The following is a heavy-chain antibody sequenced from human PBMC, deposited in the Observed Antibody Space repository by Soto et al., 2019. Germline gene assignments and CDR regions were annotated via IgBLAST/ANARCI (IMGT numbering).Heavy chain of an antibody. CDR2: INHSGST. Sequence: QVQLQQWGAGLLKPSETLSLTCAVYGGSFSGYYWSWIRQPPGKGLEWIGEINHSGSTNYNPSLKSRVTISVDTSKNQFSLKLSSVTAADTAVYYCARGPWNYRLRAFDIWGQGTMVTVSS. D-gene: IGHD1-7*01. J-gene: IGHJ3*02. CDR1: GGSFSGYY. V-gene: IGHV4-34*01. CDR3: ARGPWNYRLRAFDI.